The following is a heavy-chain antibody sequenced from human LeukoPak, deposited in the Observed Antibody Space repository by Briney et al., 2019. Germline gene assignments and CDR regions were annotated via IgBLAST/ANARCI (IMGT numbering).Heavy chain of an antibody. CDR3: AKAGIYDYVWGSYLVD. Sequence: PGGSLRLSCAASGFTFSSYWMSWVRQAPGKGLEWVANIKQDGSEKYYVDSVKGRFTISRDNAKNSLYLQMNSLRAEDTAVYYCAKAGIYDYVWGSYLVDWGQGTLVTVSS. CDR1: GFTFSSYW. J-gene: IGHJ4*02. V-gene: IGHV3-7*03. D-gene: IGHD3-16*01. CDR2: IKQDGSEK.